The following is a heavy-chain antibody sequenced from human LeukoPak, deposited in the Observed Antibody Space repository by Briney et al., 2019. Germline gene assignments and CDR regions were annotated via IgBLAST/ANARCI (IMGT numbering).Heavy chain of an antibody. J-gene: IGHJ4*02. V-gene: IGHV1-2*02. Sequence: ASVKVSCKASGYTFTGYYMHWVRQAPGQGLEWMGWINPNSGGTNYAQKFQGRVTMTRDTSINTAYMELSRLRSDDTAVYYCARGGGLDIVVVPAAIPHFDYWGQGTLVTVSS. CDR2: INPNSGGT. CDR3: ARGGGLDIVVVPAAIPHFDY. D-gene: IGHD2-2*02. CDR1: GYTFTGYY.